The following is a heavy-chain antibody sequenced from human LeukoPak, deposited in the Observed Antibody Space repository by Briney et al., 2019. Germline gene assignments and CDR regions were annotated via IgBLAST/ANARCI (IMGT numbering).Heavy chain of an antibody. CDR1: GFTLSSYG. V-gene: IGHV3-48*02. CDR3: ARHDYGGNSGDS. Sequence: PGGSLRLSCAASGFTLSSYGMNWVRQAPGKGLEWVSYIGTSSSTIYYADSVKGRFTISRDNAKNSLYLQMNSLRDEDTAVYYCARHDYGGNSGDSWGQGTLVTISS. CDR2: IGTSSSTI. J-gene: IGHJ4*02. D-gene: IGHD4-23*01.